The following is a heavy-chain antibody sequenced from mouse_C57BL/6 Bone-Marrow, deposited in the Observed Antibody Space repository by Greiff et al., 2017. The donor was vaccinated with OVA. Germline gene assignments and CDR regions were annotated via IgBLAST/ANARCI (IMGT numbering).Heavy chain of an antibody. CDR1: GFTFSDYG. CDR3: ARPWGDY. CDR2: ISSGSSTI. J-gene: IGHJ4*01. Sequence: EVKLMESGGGLVKPGGSLKLSCAASGFTFSDYGMHWVRQALEKGLEWVAYISSGSSTIYYADTVKGRFTIARDNAKNTLFLQMTSLRSEDTDMYYCARPWGDYWGQGTSVTVSS. V-gene: IGHV5-17*01.